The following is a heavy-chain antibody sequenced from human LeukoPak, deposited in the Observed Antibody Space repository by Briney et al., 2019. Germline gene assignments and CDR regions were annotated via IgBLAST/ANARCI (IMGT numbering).Heavy chain of an antibody. V-gene: IGHV3-23*01. CDR1: GFTFSSHA. J-gene: IGHJ4*02. CDR2: ISGSGGST. CDR3: AKGVPSCSTTSCYADY. D-gene: IGHD2-2*01. Sequence: GGSLRLSCAASGFTFSSHAMSWVRQAPGKGLEWVSAISGSGGSTYYADSVKGRFTISRDNSKNTLYLQMNSLRAEDTVVYYCAKGVPSCSTTSCYADYWGQGTLVTVSS.